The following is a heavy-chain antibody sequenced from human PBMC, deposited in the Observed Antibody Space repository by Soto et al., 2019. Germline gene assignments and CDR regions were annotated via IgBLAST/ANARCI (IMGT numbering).Heavy chain of an antibody. CDR1: GFTFDDYT. V-gene: IGHV3-43*01. D-gene: IGHD2-15*01. Sequence: EVQLVESGGVVVQPGGSLRLSCAASGFTFDDYTMHWVRQAPGKGLEWVSLISWDGGSTYYADSVKGRFTISRDNSKNSLYLQMNSLRTEDTALYYCAKDIGYCSGGSCFDDYYGMDVWGQGTTVTVSS. J-gene: IGHJ6*02. CDR3: AKDIGYCSGGSCFDDYYGMDV. CDR2: ISWDGGST.